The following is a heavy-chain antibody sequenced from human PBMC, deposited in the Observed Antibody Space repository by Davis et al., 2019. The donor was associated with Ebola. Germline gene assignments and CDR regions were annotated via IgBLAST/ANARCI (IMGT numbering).Heavy chain of an antibody. J-gene: IGHJ5*02. CDR3: ARAARTTVGWFDP. V-gene: IGHV4-59*01. Sequence: SETLSLTCAVYGGSFSGYYWSWIRQPPGKGLEWIGYIYYSGNTNYNPSLKSRVTISMDTSKNQFSLKLNSVTSSDTAVYYCARAARTTVGWFDPWGQGTLVTVSS. D-gene: IGHD6-6*01. CDR1: GGSFSGYY. CDR2: IYYSGNT.